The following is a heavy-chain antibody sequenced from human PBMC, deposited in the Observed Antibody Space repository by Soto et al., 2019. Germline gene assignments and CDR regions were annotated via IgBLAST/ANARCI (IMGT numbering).Heavy chain of an antibody. V-gene: IGHV4-30-2*01. Sequence: QLQLQESGSGLVKPSQTLSLTCAVSGGSISSGGYSWSWIRQPPGKGLEWIGYIYHSGSTYYNPSLKSRVTISVDRSKNQFSRKLSSVIAADTAVYYCASLNWGLPDYWGQGTLVTVSS. D-gene: IGHD7-27*01. CDR1: GGSISSGGYS. CDR2: IYHSGST. CDR3: ASLNWGLPDY. J-gene: IGHJ4*02.